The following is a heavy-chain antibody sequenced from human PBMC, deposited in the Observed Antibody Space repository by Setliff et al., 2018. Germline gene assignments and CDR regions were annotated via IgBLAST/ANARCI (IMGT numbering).Heavy chain of an antibody. CDR1: GFAFDNFA. CDR3: AERLDGSGSHYSTLYH. CDR2: LTPNGAYT. Sequence: LRLSCAASGFAFDNFAMNWVRQAPGKGLEWVAALTPNGAYTYYADSVRGRFTIFRDNPRNTLYLQMNSLSAEDTAVYYCAERLDGSGSHYSTLYHWGPGTLVPSPQ. J-gene: IGHJ1*01. V-gene: IGHV3-23*01. D-gene: IGHD3-10*01.